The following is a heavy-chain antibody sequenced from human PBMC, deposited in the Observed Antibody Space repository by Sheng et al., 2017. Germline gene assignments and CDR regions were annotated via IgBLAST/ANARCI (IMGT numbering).Heavy chain of an antibody. CDR2: ISGSNTYI. V-gene: IGHV3-21*01. J-gene: IGHJ4*02. Sequence: EVQLVDSGGGLVKPGGSLRLSCAASGFTFSSXTMNWVRQAPGKGLEWVSSISGSNTYIYYADSVKGRFIISRDNAKNSLYLQMNSLRAEDTALYFCAELSSSSSQIWGQGT. D-gene: IGHD6-6*01. CDR3: AELSSSSSQI. CDR1: GFTFSSXT.